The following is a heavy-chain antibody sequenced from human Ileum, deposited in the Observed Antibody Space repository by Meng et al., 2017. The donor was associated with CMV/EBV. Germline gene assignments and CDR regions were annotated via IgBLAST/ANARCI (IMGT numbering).Heavy chain of an antibody. CDR3: ARDLTNKWFYY. D-gene: IGHD1-26*01. Sequence: QVQVRGPGPGRVKPAVTRSVPCPDSGYTISSGSHSWAWFRQPPGKRLEWIGSMYFSGIADYNPSLKSRVTISLHATQKQFSLRLTSVTAADSAVYFCARDLTNKWFYYWGQETLVTVSS. CDR1: GYTISSGSHS. J-gene: IGHJ4*02. V-gene: IGHV4-39*07. CDR2: MYFSGIA.